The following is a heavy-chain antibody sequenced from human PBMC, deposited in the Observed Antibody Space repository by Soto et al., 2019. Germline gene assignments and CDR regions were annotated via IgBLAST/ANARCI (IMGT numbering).Heavy chain of an antibody. Sequence: PGGSLRLCCTASGFTFCTYAMNWVRQAPGKGLEWNSYISSSSSTIIYADSVKGRFIISRDDAKNSLYLQMNSLRDEDTAVYYCGKVADSGYYTVERWGQGTLVTVSA. CDR2: ISSSSSTI. CDR3: GKVADSGYYTVER. D-gene: IGHD3-22*01. J-gene: IGHJ4*02. CDR1: GFTFCTYA. V-gene: IGHV3-48*02.